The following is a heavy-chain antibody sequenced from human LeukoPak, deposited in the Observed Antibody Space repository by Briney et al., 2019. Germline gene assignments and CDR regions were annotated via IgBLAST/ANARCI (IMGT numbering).Heavy chain of an antibody. CDR1: GGSFSGYY. D-gene: IGHD6-13*01. CDR2: IYYSGST. CDR3: ARQYSSSWYAPVYYFDY. Sequence: SETLSLTCAVYGGSFSGYYWSWIRQPPGKGLEWIGYIYYSGSTNYNPSLKSRVTISVDTSKNQFSLKLSSVTAADTAVYYCARQYSSSWYAPVYYFDYWGQGTLVTVSS. J-gene: IGHJ4*02. V-gene: IGHV4-59*08.